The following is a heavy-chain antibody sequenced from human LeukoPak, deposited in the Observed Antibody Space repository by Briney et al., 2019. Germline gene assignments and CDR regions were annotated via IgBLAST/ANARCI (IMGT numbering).Heavy chain of an antibody. CDR2: ISSAGTII. Sequence: GGSLRLSCAASGFTFGTYSMHWVRQAPGKGLEWVAIISSAGTIINYADSVRGRFSISRDNSRNTLYLQMDSLRTEDTAVYYCAKDHRWLVDYWGQGTLVTVSS. CDR1: GFTFGTYS. D-gene: IGHD6-19*01. CDR3: AKDHRWLVDY. J-gene: IGHJ4*02. V-gene: IGHV3-30-3*01.